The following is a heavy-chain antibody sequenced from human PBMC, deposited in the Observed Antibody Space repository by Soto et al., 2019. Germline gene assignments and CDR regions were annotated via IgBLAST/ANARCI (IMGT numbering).Heavy chain of an antibody. CDR3: AKVVGNYYYYGMDV. J-gene: IGHJ6*02. D-gene: IGHD1-26*01. CDR2: ISGSGGST. Sequence: GGSLRLSCAASGFTFSSYAMSWVRQAPGKGLEWVSAISGSGGSTYYADSVKGRFTISRDNSKNTLYLQMNSLRAEDTAVYYCAKVVGNYYYYGMDVWGQGTTVTVSS. V-gene: IGHV3-23*01. CDR1: GFTFSSYA.